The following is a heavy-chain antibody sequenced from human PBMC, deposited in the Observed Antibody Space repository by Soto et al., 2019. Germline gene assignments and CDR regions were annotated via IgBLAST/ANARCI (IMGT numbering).Heavy chain of an antibody. CDR1: GFSLSTTGVG. J-gene: IGHJ4*02. Sequence: QITLKESGPTLVQPTQILTLTCAFSGFSLSTTGVGVGWIRQPPGKALEWLVVIYWDDNKRYSPSLKTRLTITKDTSKNQVVLTMANMDPVDTATYYCAHRSSISLFDYWGQGALVTVSS. D-gene: IGHD3-3*02. CDR3: AHRSSISLFDY. CDR2: IYWDDNK. V-gene: IGHV2-5*02.